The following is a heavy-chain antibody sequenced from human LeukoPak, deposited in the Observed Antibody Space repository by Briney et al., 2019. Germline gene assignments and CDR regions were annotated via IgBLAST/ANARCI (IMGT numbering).Heavy chain of an antibody. D-gene: IGHD3-22*01. J-gene: IGHJ4*02. V-gene: IGHV4-59*12. CDR2: IYYSGST. CDR1: GGSISSYY. CDR3: ARDRNYYDSSGYYFDY. Sequence: PSETLSLTCTVSGGSISSYYWSWLRQPPGKGLEWIGYIYYSGSTYYNPSLKSRVTISVDTSKNQFSLKLSSVTAADTAVYYCARDRNYYDSSGYYFDYWGQGTLVTVSS.